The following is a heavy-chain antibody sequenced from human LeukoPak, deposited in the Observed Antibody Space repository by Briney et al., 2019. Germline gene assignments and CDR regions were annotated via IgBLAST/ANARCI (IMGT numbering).Heavy chain of an antibody. CDR2: ISYDGNNK. CDR3: ARVLSSTWYFHY. Sequence: PGRSLRLSCAASGFTFSTYAMHWVRQAPGKGLEWVAIISYDGNNKYYADSVKGRFTISRDNSKNTLYLQMNSLRAEDTAVYYCARVLSSTWYFHYWGQGTLVTVSS. CDR1: GFTFSTYA. J-gene: IGHJ4*02. V-gene: IGHV3-30*04. D-gene: IGHD6-13*01.